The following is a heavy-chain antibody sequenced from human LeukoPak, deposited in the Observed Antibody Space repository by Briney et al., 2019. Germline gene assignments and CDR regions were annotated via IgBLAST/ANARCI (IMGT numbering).Heavy chain of an antibody. D-gene: IGHD1-26*01. Sequence: GGSLRLSCVASGFTFSSYAMTWVRQAPGKGLEWVSLISGSGGSTYYADSVKGRFMISRDNSKNTLYLQMNSLRVEDTAAYYCATDXMYXGXXXXFDYWXQGTLVTVS. CDR2: ISGSGGST. V-gene: IGHV3-23*01. CDR1: GFTFSSYA. CDR3: ATDXMYXGXXXXFDY. J-gene: IGHJ4*02.